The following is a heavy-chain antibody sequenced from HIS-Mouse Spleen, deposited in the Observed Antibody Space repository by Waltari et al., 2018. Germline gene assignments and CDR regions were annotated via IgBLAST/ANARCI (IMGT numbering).Heavy chain of an antibody. CDR1: GYTFTSYD. J-gene: IGHJ4*02. D-gene: IGHD4-4*01. V-gene: IGHV1-8*01. CDR2: MNPNRGNT. Sequence: QVQLVQSGAEVKKPGASVKVSCKASGYTFTSYDINWVRQATGKGLEWMGWMNPNRGNTGYAQKVQGRVTMTRNTAISTAYMELSSLRSEDTAVYYCARGHDYSNYFDYWGQGTLVTVSS. CDR3: ARGHDYSNYFDY.